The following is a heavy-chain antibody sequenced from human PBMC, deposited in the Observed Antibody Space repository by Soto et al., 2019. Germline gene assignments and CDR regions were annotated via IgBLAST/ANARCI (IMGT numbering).Heavy chain of an antibody. J-gene: IGHJ6*02. Sequence: VASVKVSCKASGYTFTSYGISWVRQAPGQGLEWLGWISAYNGNTNYAQKLQGRVTMTTDTSTSTAYMELRSLRSDDTAVYYCARESNIAAAGLYYYYGMDVWGQGTTVTVSS. CDR3: ARESNIAAAGLYYYYGMDV. D-gene: IGHD6-13*01. V-gene: IGHV1-18*01. CDR2: ISAYNGNT. CDR1: GYTFTSYG.